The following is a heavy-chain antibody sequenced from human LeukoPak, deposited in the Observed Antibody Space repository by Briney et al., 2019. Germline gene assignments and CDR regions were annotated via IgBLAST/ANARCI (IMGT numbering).Heavy chain of an antibody. CDR1: GGSFSGYY. J-gene: IGHJ4*02. V-gene: IGHV4-34*01. CDR2: INHSGST. Sequence: SETLSLSCAVSGGSFSGYYWSWIRQPPGKGLEWIGEINHSGSTNYTPSLKSRVTISVDTSKNQFSLKLSSVTAADTAVYYCARSVGAVAAAPFDYWGQGTLVTVSS. CDR3: ARSVGAVAAAPFDY. D-gene: IGHD6-19*01.